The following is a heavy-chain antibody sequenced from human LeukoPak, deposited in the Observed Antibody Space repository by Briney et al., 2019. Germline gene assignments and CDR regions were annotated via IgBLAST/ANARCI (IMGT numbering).Heavy chain of an antibody. CDR1: GDSIRSSEYY. CDR2: IYYSGST. D-gene: IGHD4-17*01. CDR3: ARGIYGDYPESLDY. J-gene: IGHJ4*02. Sequence: SETLSLTCTVSGDSIRSSEYYWGWIRQPPGKGLEWIGSIYYSGSTFYSPSLKSRITVSLDTSKNDFSLKLTSVTAADTAVYYCARGIYGDYPESLDYWGQGTLVTVSS. V-gene: IGHV4-39*02.